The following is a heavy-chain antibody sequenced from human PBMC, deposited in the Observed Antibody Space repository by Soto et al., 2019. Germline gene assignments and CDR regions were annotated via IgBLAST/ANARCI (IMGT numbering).Heavy chain of an antibody. CDR1: GGTFSRYT. V-gene: IGHV1-69*01. CDR2: IIPMFGKA. D-gene: IGHD3-22*01. J-gene: IGHJ4*02. Sequence: QVQLVQSGTEVKKPGSSVKVSRKASGGTFSRYTLSWVRQAPGQGLEWMGGIIPMFGKANYAQKFQGRVTITADESTRTGYMELRSLISEDTAVYYCARDGTLYDGGAYYYLYWGQGTLVTVSS. CDR3: ARDGTLYDGGAYYYLY.